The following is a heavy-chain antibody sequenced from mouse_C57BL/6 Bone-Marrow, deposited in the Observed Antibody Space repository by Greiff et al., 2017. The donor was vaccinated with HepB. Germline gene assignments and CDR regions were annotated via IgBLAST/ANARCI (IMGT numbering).Heavy chain of an antibody. CDR1: GFTFSNYW. V-gene: IGHV6-3*01. D-gene: IGHD3-2*02. J-gene: IGHJ2*01. Sequence: EVKVVDSGGGLVQPGGSMKLSCVASGFTFSNYWMNWVRQSPEKGLEWVAQIRLKSDNYATHYAESVKGRFTISRDDSKSSVYLQMNNLRAEDTGIYYCTGKLRRPDYWGQGTTLTVSS. CDR2: IRLKSDNYAT. CDR3: TGKLRRPDY.